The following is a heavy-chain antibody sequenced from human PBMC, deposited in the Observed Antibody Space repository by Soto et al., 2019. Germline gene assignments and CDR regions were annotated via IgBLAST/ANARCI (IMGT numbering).Heavy chain of an antibody. CDR1: GESFSAYY. J-gene: IGHJ4*02. D-gene: IGHD4-17*01. Sequence: QVQLQQWGAGLLKPSETLALTCGVDGESFSAYYWNWIRQPPGKGLEWIGVINHSGNTNYNPSLKSLATISVDTSKNHFSLRLLSVTAADTALYFCAGAWGDYCLTPRAFDYWGQGALVTVSS. CDR3: AGAWGDYCLTPRAFDY. V-gene: IGHV4-34*01. CDR2: INHSGNT.